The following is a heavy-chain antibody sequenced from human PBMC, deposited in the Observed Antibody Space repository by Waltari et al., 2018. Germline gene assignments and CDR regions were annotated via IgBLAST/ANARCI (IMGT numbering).Heavy chain of an antibody. V-gene: IGHV4-61*02. J-gene: IGHJ4*02. CDR3: ARDSSSVWYIDY. CDR1: GGSISSGSYY. D-gene: IGHD6-19*01. Sequence: QVQLQESGPGLVKPSQTLSLTCTVSGGSISSGSYYWSWIRQPAGKGLEWIGRIYTSASTNYNPALNSRVTISVDTTKNQCSLKLSSVTAAATALFYCARDSSSVWYIDYWGQGTLVTVSS. CDR2: IYTSAST.